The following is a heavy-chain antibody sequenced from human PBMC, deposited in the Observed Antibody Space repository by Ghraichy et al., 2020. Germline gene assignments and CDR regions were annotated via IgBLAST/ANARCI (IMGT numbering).Heavy chain of an antibody. CDR3: VKDRDGYGSGSYYNEDAFDI. J-gene: IGHJ3*02. CDR2: ISSNGGST. CDR1: GFTFSSYA. D-gene: IGHD3-10*01. Sequence: GGSLRLSCSASGFTFSSYAMHWVRQAPGKGLEYVSGISSNGGSTYYADSVKGRFTISRDNSKNTLYLQMSSLRAEDTAVYYCVKDRDGYGSGSYYNEDAFDIWGQGTMVTVSS. V-gene: IGHV3-64D*06.